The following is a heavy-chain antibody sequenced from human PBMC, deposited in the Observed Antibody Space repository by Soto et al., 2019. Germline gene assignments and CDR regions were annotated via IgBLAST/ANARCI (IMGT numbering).Heavy chain of an antibody. CDR1: GYTFSSYA. J-gene: IGHJ2*01. CDR3: ARFMTTVTTPWYFDL. Sequence: ASVKVSCKASGYTFSSYAMHWVRQAPGQRLEWMGWINAGNGNTKYSQKFQGRVSITRDTSASTAYMELGSLRSEDTAVYYCARFMTTVTTPWYFDLWGRGTLVTVSS. CDR2: INAGNGNT. V-gene: IGHV1-3*01. D-gene: IGHD4-17*01.